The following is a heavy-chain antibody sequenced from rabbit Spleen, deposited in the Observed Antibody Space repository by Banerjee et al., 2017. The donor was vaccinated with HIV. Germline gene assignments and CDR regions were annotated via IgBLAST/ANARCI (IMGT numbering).Heavy chain of an antibody. CDR3: ARDSAGREDFNL. CDR2: IDTGSSGFT. D-gene: IGHD4-2*01. Sequence: QSLEESGGDLVKPGASLTLTCIASGVSFSGDSYMCWVRQAPGKGLEWIVCIDTGSSGFTYFANWAKGRFTISKTSSTTVTLQMTSLTAADTATYFCARDSAGREDFNLWGPGTLVTVS. CDR1: GVSFSGDSY. V-gene: IGHV1S40*01. J-gene: IGHJ4*01.